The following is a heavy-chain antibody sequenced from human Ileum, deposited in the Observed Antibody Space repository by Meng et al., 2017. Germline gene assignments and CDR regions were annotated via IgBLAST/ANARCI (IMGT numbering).Heavy chain of an antibody. D-gene: IGHD3-10*01. Sequence: GESLKISCAASGFTFSSYYMHWVRQAPGKGLEYVSAISPSGDSTYYATSVKGRFTISRDNSKNTLYLQMGSLRPEDMAMYYGARGVYYGSGLYYFDSWGQGTLVTVSS. CDR2: ISPSGDST. CDR3: ARGVYYGSGLYYFDS. J-gene: IGHJ4*02. V-gene: IGHV3-64*01. CDR1: GFTFSSYY.